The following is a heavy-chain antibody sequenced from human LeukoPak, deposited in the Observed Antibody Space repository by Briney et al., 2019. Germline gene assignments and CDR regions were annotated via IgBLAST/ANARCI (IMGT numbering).Heavy chain of an antibody. CDR2: IQHDGSGQ. V-gene: IGHV3-30*02. J-gene: IGHJ3*02. CDR3: AKFDTVMVNHDAFDI. CDR1: GFMFSSYG. D-gene: IGHD5-18*01. Sequence: GGSLRLVCTASGFMFSSYGMHWVRQAPGKGLDWMAYIQHDGSGQFYADSVKGRFTISIDNSKNTVYLQMNSLRVEDTALYYCAKFDTVMVNHDAFDIWGLGTMVTVSS.